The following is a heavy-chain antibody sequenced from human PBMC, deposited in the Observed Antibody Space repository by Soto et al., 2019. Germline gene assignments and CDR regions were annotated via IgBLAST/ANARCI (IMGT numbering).Heavy chain of an antibody. V-gene: IGHV4-34*01. D-gene: IGHD4-17*01. J-gene: IGHJ4*02. CDR2: INHSGST. CDR1: GGSFSCYY. Sequence: SETLSLTCAVYGGSFSCYYWSWIRQPPGKGLEWIGEINHSGSTNYNPSLKSRVTISVDTSKNQFSLKLSSVTAADTAVYYCASTVTTTYYFDYWGQGTLVTVSS. CDR3: ASTVTTTYYFDY.